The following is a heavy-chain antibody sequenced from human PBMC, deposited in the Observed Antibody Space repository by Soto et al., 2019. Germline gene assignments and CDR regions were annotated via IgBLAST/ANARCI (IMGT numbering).Heavy chain of an antibody. CDR2: ISSRSSTI. J-gene: IGHJ4*02. CDR1: GFTFSTHS. V-gene: IGHV3-48*02. CDR3: ASQYSSSWYVNY. D-gene: IGHD6-13*01. Sequence: EVQLVESGGGFVQPGGSLRVSCAASGFTFSTHSMNWARQAPGKGLEWVSYISSRSSTIYYADSVKGRFTSSRDNARNSLDLQMNSLRDEDTAVYYCASQYSSSWYVNYWGQGTLVTVSS.